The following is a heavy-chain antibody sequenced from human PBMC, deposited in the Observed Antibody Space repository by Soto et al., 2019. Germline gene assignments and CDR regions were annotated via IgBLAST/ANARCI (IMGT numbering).Heavy chain of an antibody. CDR1: GYSFTSYW. V-gene: IGHV5-51*01. D-gene: IGHD6-13*01. J-gene: IGHJ4*02. Sequence: EVQLVQSGAEVKKPGESLKISCKGSGYSFTSYWIGWVRQMPGKGLEWMGIIYPGDSDTRYSPSFQGQVTISADKSISXXYLQWSSLKASDTAMYYCARPERDGYSSRYGLFDYWGQGTLVTVSS. CDR2: IYPGDSDT. CDR3: ARPERDGYSSRYGLFDY.